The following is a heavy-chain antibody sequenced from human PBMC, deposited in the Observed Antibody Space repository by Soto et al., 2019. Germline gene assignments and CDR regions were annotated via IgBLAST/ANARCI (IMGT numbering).Heavy chain of an antibody. V-gene: IGHV3-13*01. CDR3: ARGDILTGSLFEY. D-gene: IGHD3-9*01. J-gene: IGHJ4*02. CDR2: IGTAGDT. Sequence: GWSLRLSCAASGFTFSSYDMHLVRQATGKGLEWVSAIGTAGDTYYPGSVKGRFTISRENAKNSLYLQMNSLRAGDTAVYYCARGDILTGSLFEYWGQGTLVTVSS. CDR1: GFTFSSYD.